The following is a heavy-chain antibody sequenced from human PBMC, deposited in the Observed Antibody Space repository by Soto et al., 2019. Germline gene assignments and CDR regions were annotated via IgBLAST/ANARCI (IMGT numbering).Heavy chain of an antibody. CDR3: ARSRRIAAAGTGAFDI. Sequence: SVKVSCKASGYTFTYRYLHWVRQAPGPAHAWMGWITPFNGNTNYAQKFQDRVTITRDRSMSTAYMELSSLRSEDAAMYYCARSRRIAAAGTGAFDIWGQGTMVPVSS. V-gene: IGHV1-45*02. J-gene: IGHJ3*02. CDR2: ITPFNGNT. D-gene: IGHD6-13*01. CDR1: GYTFTYRY.